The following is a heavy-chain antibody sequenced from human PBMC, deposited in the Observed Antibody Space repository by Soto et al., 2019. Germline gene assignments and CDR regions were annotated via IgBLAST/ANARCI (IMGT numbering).Heavy chain of an antibody. Sequence: GGSLRLSCAASGFTFDDYAMHWVRQAPGKGLEWVSGISWNSGSIGYADSVKGRFTISRDNAKNSLYLQMNSLRAEDTALYYCAKAHISGDYYYYYYMDVWGKGTTVTVSS. D-gene: IGHD1-20*01. CDR2: ISWNSGSI. CDR3: AKAHISGDYYYYYYMDV. J-gene: IGHJ6*03. CDR1: GFTFDDYA. V-gene: IGHV3-9*01.